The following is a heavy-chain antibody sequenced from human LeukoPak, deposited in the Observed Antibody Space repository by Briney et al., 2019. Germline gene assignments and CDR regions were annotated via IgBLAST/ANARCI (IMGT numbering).Heavy chain of an antibody. CDR3: ARGGIVVVPAAKGGGYYYGMDV. V-gene: IGHV1-69*01. Sequence: ASVKVSCKASGGTFSSYAISWVRQAPGQGLEWMGGIIPIFGTASYAQKFQGRVTITADESTSTAYMELSSLRSEDTAVYYCARGGIVVVPAAKGGGYYYGMDVWGKGTTVTVSS. CDR1: GGTFSSYA. D-gene: IGHD2-2*01. CDR2: IIPIFGTA. J-gene: IGHJ6*04.